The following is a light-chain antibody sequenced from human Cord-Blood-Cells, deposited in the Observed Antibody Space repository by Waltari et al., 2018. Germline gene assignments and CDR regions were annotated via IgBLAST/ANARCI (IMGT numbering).Light chain of an antibody. CDR3: QSADSSGTYYV. J-gene: IGLJ1*01. CDR2: KDS. Sequence: SYELTQPPPVSVSPGQTARLTPSGDAFPQHNADWYQHTPGQPPVLVIYKDSERPSGIPERFSGSSSGTTVTLTISGVQAEDEADYYCQSADSSGTYYVFGTGTKVTVL. V-gene: IGLV3-25*03. CDR1: AFPQHN.